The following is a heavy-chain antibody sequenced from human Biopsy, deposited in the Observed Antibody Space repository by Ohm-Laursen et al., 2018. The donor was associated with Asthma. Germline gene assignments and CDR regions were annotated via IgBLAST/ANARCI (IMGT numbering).Heavy chain of an antibody. J-gene: IGHJ6*02. D-gene: IGHD3-9*01. CDR2: INPSSGDT. V-gene: IGHV1-2*06. CDR1: GYTFTAYY. CDR3: AREAYDILTGYYGGGGMDV. Sequence: EASVKVSCKTSGYTFTAYYIHWVRQAPGQGLEWMGRINPSSGDTNYPQNFQGRVTVTRDTSIRTAYMELTRLRSDDTAVYYCAREAYDILTGYYGGGGMDVWGQGTTVTVSS.